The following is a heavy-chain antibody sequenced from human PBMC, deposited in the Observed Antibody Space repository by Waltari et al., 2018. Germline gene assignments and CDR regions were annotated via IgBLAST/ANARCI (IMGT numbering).Heavy chain of an antibody. D-gene: IGHD2-21*02. Sequence: QVQLVQSGAEVKKPGASVKVSCKASGYTFTSYDINWVRQATGQGLEWMGWMNPNSGNTNYAQKLQGRVTMTTDTSTSTAYMELRSLRSDDTAVYYCARVYGGNSGDFDYWGQGTLVTVSS. CDR1: GYTFTSYD. V-gene: IGHV1-8*01. J-gene: IGHJ4*02. CDR2: MNPNSGNT. CDR3: ARVYGGNSGDFDY.